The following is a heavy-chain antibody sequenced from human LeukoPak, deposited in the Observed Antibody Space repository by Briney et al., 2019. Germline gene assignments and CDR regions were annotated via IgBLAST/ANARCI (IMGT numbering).Heavy chain of an antibody. Sequence: SGGSLRLSCAASGFTVSSNYMSRVRQAPGKGLEWVSVIYSGGSTYYADSVKGRFTISRDNSKNTLYLQMNSLRAEDTAVYYCARSHDYGDYEANYWGQGTLVTVSS. CDR1: GFTVSSNY. V-gene: IGHV3-66*01. CDR2: IYSGGST. CDR3: ARSHDYGDYEANY. J-gene: IGHJ4*02. D-gene: IGHD4-17*01.